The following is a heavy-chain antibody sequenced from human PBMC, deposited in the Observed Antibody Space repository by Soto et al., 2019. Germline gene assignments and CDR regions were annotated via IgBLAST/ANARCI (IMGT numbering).Heavy chain of an antibody. CDR2: IYSSGST. Sequence: PSETLSLTCTVTGGTISGYYWTWIRQSAGGRLEWIGRIYSSGSTNYNPSLKSRVTISLDTSMNHFSLRLSSVTAADTVVYYCARGQRFSDWFDPWGQGTLVTVSS. CDR3: ARGQRFSDWFDP. V-gene: IGHV4-4*07. D-gene: IGHD3-3*01. J-gene: IGHJ5*02. CDR1: GGTISGYY.